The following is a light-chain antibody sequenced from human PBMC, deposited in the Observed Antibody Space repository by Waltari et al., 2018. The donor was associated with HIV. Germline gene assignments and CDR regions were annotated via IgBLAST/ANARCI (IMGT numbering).Light chain of an antibody. CDR1: SSDVGGYNY. CDR2: DVS. V-gene: IGLV2-14*03. CDR3: SSYTSSSTLV. Sequence: QSALTQPASVYGSPGQSITISCTGTSSDVGGYNYVSWYQQHHGKAPKLIIYDVSNRPSGVANRFSGFNSGNTASLTISGLQAEDEADYYCSSYTSSSTLVFGGGTKLTVL. J-gene: IGLJ2*01.